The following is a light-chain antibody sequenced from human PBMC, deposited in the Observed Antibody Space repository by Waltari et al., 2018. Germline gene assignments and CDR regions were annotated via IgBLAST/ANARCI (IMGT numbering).Light chain of an antibody. V-gene: IGLV2-14*03. CDR2: DFS. J-gene: IGLJ2*01. CDR3: SSYISSSTLEL. Sequence: QSALTQPASVSGSPGQSITISCTGTSSDVGAYNYVSWYQQHPGNAPKLMIFDFSNRPSGVSNRFSGSKSGNTASLTISGLQAEDEADYYCSSYISSSTLELFGGGTSLTVL. CDR1: SSDVGAYNY.